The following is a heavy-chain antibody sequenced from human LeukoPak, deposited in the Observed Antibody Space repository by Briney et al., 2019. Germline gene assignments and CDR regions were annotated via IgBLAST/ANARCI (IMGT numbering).Heavy chain of an antibody. J-gene: IGHJ6*02. CDR3: ARAAYGGDYYYYGMDV. CDR2: IYPGDSDT. Sequence: EESLQISCKGSGYSFISYWIGWVRQMPGKGLEWMGIIYPGDSDTRYSPSFQGQVTISADKAISTAYLQWSSLKASDTAMYYCARAAYGGDYYYYGMDVWGQGTTVTVSS. D-gene: IGHD4-23*01. V-gene: IGHV5-51*01. CDR1: GYSFISYW.